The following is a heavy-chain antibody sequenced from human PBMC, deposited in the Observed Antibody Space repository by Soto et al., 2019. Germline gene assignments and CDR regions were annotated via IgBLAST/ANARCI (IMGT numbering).Heavy chain of an antibody. CDR3: ASGIQLWLRRINTGFSG. CDR1: GGTFSTYA. D-gene: IGHD5-18*01. Sequence: QVQLVQSGAEVKKPESSVKVSCKAPGGTFSTYAISWVRQAPGQRLEWMGGIIPMFGTANYAQRFQDRVTITADESTNTVYMELSSLRSEDTAVYFSASGIQLWLRRINTGFSGWGQGTLVTVSS. V-gene: IGHV1-69*12. J-gene: IGHJ4*02. CDR2: IIPMFGTA.